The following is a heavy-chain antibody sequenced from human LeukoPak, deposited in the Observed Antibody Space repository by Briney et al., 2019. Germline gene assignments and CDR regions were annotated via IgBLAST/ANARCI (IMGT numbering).Heavy chain of an antibody. CDR1: GFTFSSYS. Sequence: GGSLRLSCAASGFTFSSYSMNWVRQAPGKGLEWVSSISSSSSYIYYADSVKGRFTISRDNAKNSLYLQMNSLRAEDTAVYYCARGGAAGGGSYFDYWGQGTLVTVSS. CDR3: ARGGAAGGGSYFDY. CDR2: ISSSSSYI. D-gene: IGHD6-13*01. J-gene: IGHJ4*02. V-gene: IGHV3-21*01.